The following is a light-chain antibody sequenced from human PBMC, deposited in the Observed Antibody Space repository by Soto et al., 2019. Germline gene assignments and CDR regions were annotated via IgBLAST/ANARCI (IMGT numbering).Light chain of an antibody. CDR2: AAS. J-gene: IGKJ4*01. CDR3: QQSYSTPPL. Sequence: DLQMTQSPSSLSASIGDRVTITCRARQIISTYLNWYQQKPGKAPKLLIYAASSLQSGVPSRFSGSGSGTDFTLTISSLQVEDFATYYCQQSYSTPPLFGGGTKVEIK. V-gene: IGKV1-39*01. CDR1: QIISTY.